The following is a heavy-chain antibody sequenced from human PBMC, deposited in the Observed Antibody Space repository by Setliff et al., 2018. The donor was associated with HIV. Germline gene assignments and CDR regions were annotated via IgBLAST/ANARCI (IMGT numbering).Heavy chain of an antibody. Sequence: SETLSLTCTVSGGSISRSSYYWAWIRQPPGKGLEWIGNIYYSGHTFYNPSLRSRVTISVDTSKNQFSLKLSSVTAADTAVYYCARGVAAAGLWGQGTLVTVSS. CDR3: ARGVAAAGL. CDR1: GGSISRSSYY. J-gene: IGHJ4*02. D-gene: IGHD6-13*01. V-gene: IGHV4-39*07. CDR2: IYYSGHT.